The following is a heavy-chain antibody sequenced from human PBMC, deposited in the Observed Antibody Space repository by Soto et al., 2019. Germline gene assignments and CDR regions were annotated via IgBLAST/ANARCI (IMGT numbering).Heavy chain of an antibody. D-gene: IGHD3-10*01. Sequence: GGSLRLSCSASGFTFSNAWMRWVRQAPGKGLEWVARLKGKTDGGTTDYAAPVKGSFTVSSDDSKNTLYLQMNSLKTEDTAVYYCATGYYGSGSYLVHWGQGTLVTVSS. CDR2: LKGKTDGGTT. V-gene: IGHV3-15*01. CDR1: GFTFSNAW. CDR3: ATGYYGSGSYLVH. J-gene: IGHJ4*02.